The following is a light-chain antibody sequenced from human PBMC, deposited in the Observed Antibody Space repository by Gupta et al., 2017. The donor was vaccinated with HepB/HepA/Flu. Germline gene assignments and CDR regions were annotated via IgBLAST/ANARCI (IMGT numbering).Light chain of an antibody. V-gene: IGLV1-40*01. CDR3: QSYDTSLTSWV. CDR1: SSNIGAAYD. J-gene: IGLJ3*02. Sequence: QSVLTQPPSVSGAPGQRVTISCTGSSSNIGAAYDVHWYHQVPGTAPKLLIYANKNRPSGVSDRFSGSKSGTSASLAITGLQAEDEAVYYCQSYDTSLTSWVFGGGTKRTVL. CDR2: ANK.